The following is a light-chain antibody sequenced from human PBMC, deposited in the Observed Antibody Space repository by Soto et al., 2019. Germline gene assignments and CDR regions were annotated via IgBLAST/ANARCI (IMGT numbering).Light chain of an antibody. V-gene: IGKV3-15*01. Sequence: EIVMTQSPATLSVSPGERATLSCRASQTVSSNLAWYQQKPGQAPRLLIYAASTRATGIPARFSGSGSGTEFTRTISSLQSEDFAVYFCQQYDNWPPLTFGGGTKVEI. CDR3: QQYDNWPPLT. CDR1: QTVSSN. CDR2: AAS. J-gene: IGKJ4*01.